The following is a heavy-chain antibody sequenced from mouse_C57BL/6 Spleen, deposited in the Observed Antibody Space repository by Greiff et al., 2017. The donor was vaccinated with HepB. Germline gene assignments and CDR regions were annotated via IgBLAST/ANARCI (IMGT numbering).Heavy chain of an antibody. J-gene: IGHJ2*01. CDR1: GFSLTSYG. CDR2: IWSGGST. Sequence: QVQLQQSGPGLVQPSQSLSITCTVSGFSLTSYGVHWVRQSPGKGLEWLGVIWSGGSTDYNAAFISRLSISKDNSKSQVFFKMNSLQADDTAIYYCARITTVVPYYFDYWGQGTTLTVSS. V-gene: IGHV2-2*01. CDR3: ARITTVVPYYFDY. D-gene: IGHD1-1*01.